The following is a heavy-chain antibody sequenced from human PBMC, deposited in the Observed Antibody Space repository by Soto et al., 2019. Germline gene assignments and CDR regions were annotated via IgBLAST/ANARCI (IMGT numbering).Heavy chain of an antibody. J-gene: IGHJ6*02. D-gene: IGHD3-16*01. CDR1: GGSFSGYY. V-gene: IGHV4-34*01. Sequence: PSETLSLTCAVYGGSFSGYYWSWIRQPPGKGLEWIREINHSGSTNYNPSLKSRVTISVDTSKNQFSLKLSSVTAADTAVYYCARGSGIMITPSYYYGMDVWGQGTTVTVSS. CDR2: INHSGST. CDR3: ARGSGIMITPSYYYGMDV.